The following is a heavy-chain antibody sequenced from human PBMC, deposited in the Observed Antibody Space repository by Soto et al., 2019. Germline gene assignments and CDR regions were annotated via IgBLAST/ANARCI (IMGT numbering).Heavy chain of an antibody. V-gene: IGHV4-59*01. D-gene: IGHD3-3*01. Sequence: SETLSLTCTVSGGSISSYYWSWIRQPPGKGLEWIGYIYYSGSTNYNPSLKSRATISVDTSKNQFSLKLSSVTAADTAVYYCARVRITIFGVASGMDVWGQGTTVTVSS. CDR2: IYYSGST. J-gene: IGHJ6*02. CDR1: GGSISSYY. CDR3: ARVRITIFGVASGMDV.